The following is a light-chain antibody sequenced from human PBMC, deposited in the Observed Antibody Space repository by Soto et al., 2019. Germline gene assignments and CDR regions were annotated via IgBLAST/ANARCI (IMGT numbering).Light chain of an antibody. CDR3: QQSWAEFS. V-gene: IGKV1-39*01. CDR1: QSISNY. CDR2: GTS. Sequence: DIQMTQSPSSLSASVGDRVTITCRASQSISNYLNWYQQKPGKAPKVLIYGTSNLLSGVPSRFSGSGSGTHFTLTITDLQPEDFATYYCQQSWAEFSFGPGTKVDVK. J-gene: IGKJ3*01.